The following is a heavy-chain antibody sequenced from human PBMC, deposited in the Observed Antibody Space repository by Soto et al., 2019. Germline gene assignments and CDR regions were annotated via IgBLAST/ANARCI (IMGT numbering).Heavy chain of an antibody. CDR1: GGTFSLYG. CDR2: IIPIFGTA. Sequence: WASVKVSCKASGGTFSLYGFGWVRQAPGQGLEWMGGIIPIFGTANYAQKFQGRVTITADESTSTAYMELSSLRSEDTAVYYCARARGYSSSWYASPYYYYGMDVWGQGTTVTVSS. V-gene: IGHV1-69*13. J-gene: IGHJ6*02. CDR3: ARARGYSSSWYASPYYYYGMDV. D-gene: IGHD6-13*01.